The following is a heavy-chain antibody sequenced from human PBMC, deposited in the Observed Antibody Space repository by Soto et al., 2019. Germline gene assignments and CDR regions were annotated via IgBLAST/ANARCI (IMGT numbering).Heavy chain of an antibody. V-gene: IGHV4-4*07. D-gene: IGHD3-22*01. CDR3: AREPYDYDRSGHFDY. J-gene: IGHJ4*02. CDR1: GGSITNYY. CDR2: IYATGST. Sequence: SETLSLTCTVSGGSITNYYWSWIRLPAGKGLEWIGRIYATGSTNYNPSLKSRVTMSVDTSKNQFSLKLTSVTAADTAVYYCAREPYDYDRSGHFDYWGQGTLVTVSS.